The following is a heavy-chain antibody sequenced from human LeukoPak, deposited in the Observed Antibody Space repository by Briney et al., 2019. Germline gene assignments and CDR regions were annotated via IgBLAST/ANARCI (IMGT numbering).Heavy chain of an antibody. V-gene: IGHV3-7*01. Sequence: HPGRSLRPSCAASGFAFSTYWMDWVRQAPGKGLEWVGNINQDGSVKHYVDSVRGRFTMSRDNARNSMYLQMSALGVEDTAVYYCTRDFVFWGQGSLVTASS. J-gene: IGHJ4*02. CDR3: TRDFVF. D-gene: IGHD3-3*01. CDR1: GFAFSTYW. CDR2: INQDGSVK.